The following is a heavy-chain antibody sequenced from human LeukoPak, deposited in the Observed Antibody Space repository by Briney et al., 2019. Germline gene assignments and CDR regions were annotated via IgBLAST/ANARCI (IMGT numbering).Heavy chain of an antibody. CDR3: AGVDTIMDDLFCIDF. J-gene: IGHJ4*02. D-gene: IGHD5-18*01. V-gene: IGHV4-30-2*01. CDR1: GASVSSGGHY. CDR2: VYQSGIT. Sequence: ASQTLSLTCTVSGASVSSGGHYWSWIRQPPGKGLEWIGYVYQSGITYYSPSLRGRVSISVDRSKSQFSLELTSVSAADTAVYYCAGVDTIMDDLFCIDFWGQGTLVTVSS.